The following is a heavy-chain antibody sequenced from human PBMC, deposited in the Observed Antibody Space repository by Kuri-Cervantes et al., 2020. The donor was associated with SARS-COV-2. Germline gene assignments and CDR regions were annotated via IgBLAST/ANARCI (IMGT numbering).Heavy chain of an antibody. V-gene: IGHV4-34*01. CDR1: GFTFSSYW. Sequence: ESLKISCAASGFTFSSYWMHWVRQPPGKGLEWIGEINHSGSTNYNPSLKSRVTISVDTSKNQFSLKLSSVTAADTAVYYCARGCGEWLRYWYFDLWGRGTLVTVSS. CDR3: ARGCGEWLRYWYFDL. J-gene: IGHJ2*01. D-gene: IGHD3-10*01. CDR2: INHSGST.